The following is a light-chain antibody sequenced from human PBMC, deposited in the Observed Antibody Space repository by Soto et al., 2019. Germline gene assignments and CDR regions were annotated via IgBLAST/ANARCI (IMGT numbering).Light chain of an antibody. CDR2: GAS. CDR1: QSVSNN. CDR3: QQYNNWPPTWT. J-gene: IGKJ1*01. Sequence: EIVMTQSPATLSVSPGESATLSCRASQSVSNNLAWYQQKPGQAPRLLIYGASTRATGFPARFSGSGSGTEFTRTISSLQSEDFAVYYCQQYNNWPPTWTFGQGTKVELK. V-gene: IGKV3-15*01.